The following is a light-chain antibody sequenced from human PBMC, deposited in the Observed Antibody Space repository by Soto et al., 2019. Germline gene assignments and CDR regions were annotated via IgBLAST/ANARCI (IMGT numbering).Light chain of an antibody. CDR1: SSDVGSYNL. V-gene: IGLV2-23*01. Sequence: QSALTQPASVSGSPGQSITISCTGTSSDVGSYNLVSWYQQHPGKAPKLMIYEGSKRPSGVSNRFSGSKSGNTASLTISGLQAEDESDYYGCSYAGSSTVVGGGTKLTVL. CDR3: CSYAGSSTV. CDR2: EGS. J-gene: IGLJ2*01.